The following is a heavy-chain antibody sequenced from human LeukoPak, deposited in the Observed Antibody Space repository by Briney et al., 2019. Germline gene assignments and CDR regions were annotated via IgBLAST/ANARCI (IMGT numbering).Heavy chain of an antibody. J-gene: IGHJ4*02. CDR1: GFTFSSSA. CDR3: ARVGRGSGYHQDY. CDR2: GSSLNS. Sequence: PGGSLRLFCAASGFTFSSSAMSWVRQAPGKGLEWVSSGSSLNSYYADSVKGRFTISRDNAKNSLYLQMNSLRAEDTAVYYCARVGRGSGYHQDYWGQGTLVTVSS. V-gene: IGHV3-23*01. D-gene: IGHD3-9*01.